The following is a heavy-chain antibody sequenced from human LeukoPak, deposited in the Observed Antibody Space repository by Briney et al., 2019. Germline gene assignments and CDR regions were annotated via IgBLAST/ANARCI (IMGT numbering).Heavy chain of an antibody. D-gene: IGHD2-15*01. V-gene: IGHV1-69*13. CDR3: ARDPSTYCSGGSCRMDAFDI. CDR2: IIPIFGTA. CDR1: GGTFSSYA. J-gene: IGHJ3*02. Sequence: GASVKVSCKASGGTFSSYAISWVRQAPGQGLEWMGGIIPIFGTANYAQKFQGRVTITADESTSTAYMELSSLRSEDTAVYYCARDPSTYCSGGSCRMDAFDIWGQGTMVTVSS.